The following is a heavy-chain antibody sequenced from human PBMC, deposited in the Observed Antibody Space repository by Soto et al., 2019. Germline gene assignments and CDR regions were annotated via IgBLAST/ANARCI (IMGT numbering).Heavy chain of an antibody. D-gene: IGHD4-17*01. Sequence: QVQLVQSGAEVKKPGASVKVSCKASGYTFTSYGISWVRQAPGQGLEWMGWISAYNGNTNYAKKLQGRVTMTTDTGTSAAYVELRSLRSDDMAVYYCEGWGYGDKAPIDYWGQGTLVTVSS. V-gene: IGHV1-18*03. CDR2: ISAYNGNT. CDR3: EGWGYGDKAPIDY. J-gene: IGHJ4*02. CDR1: GYTFTSYG.